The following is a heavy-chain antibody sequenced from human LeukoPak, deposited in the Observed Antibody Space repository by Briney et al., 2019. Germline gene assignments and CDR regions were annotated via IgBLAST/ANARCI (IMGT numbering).Heavy chain of an antibody. CDR2: ISGSGGST. J-gene: IGHJ4*02. D-gene: IGHD1-26*01. V-gene: IGHV3-23*01. Sequence: GGSLRLSCAASGFTFSSYAMSWVRQAPGKGLEWVSAISGSGGSTYYADSVKGRFTISRDNSKNTLHLQMNRRRVEANAVSFCACSGRSSHSELWGQGT. CDR1: GFTFSSYA. CDR3: ACSGRSSHSEL.